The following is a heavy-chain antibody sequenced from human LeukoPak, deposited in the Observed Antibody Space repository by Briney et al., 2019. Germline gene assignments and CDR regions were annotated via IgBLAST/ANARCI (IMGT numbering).Heavy chain of an antibody. CDR3: ASRDGYDY. J-gene: IGHJ4*02. CDR2: IYTSGST. D-gene: IGHD5-18*01. V-gene: IGHV4-61*02. CDR1: GGSISSGSYY. Sequence: SETLSLTCTVSGGSISSGSYYWSWIRQPAGKGLEWIGRIYTSGSTNYNPSLKSRVTISVDTSKNQFSLKLSSVTAADTAVYYCASRDGYDYWGQGTLVTVSS.